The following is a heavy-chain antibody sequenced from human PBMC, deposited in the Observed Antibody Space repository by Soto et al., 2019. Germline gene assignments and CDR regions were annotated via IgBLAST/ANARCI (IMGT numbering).Heavy chain of an antibody. D-gene: IGHD1-1*01. J-gene: IGHJ2*01. CDR1: GGSISSGGYY. CDR2: IYYSGST. V-gene: IGHV4-31*03. CDR3: ARDRGDWKSSPLADL. Sequence: QVQLQESGPGLVKPSQTLSLTCTVSGGSISSGGYYWSWIRQHPGKGLEWIGYIYYSGSTYYNPSLKSRVTISVDTSKNQCSLKLSSVTAADTAVYYCARDRGDWKSSPLADLWGRGTLVTVSS.